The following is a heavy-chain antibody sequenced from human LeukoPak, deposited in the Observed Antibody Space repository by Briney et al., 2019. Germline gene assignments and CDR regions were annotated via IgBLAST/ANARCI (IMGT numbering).Heavy chain of an antibody. J-gene: IGHJ4*02. CDR3: AGRYYYGSGRDY. V-gene: IGHV4-39*01. D-gene: IGHD3-10*01. CDR1: GGSINSDSYY. CDR2: IFYSGST. Sequence: PSETLSLTCIVSGGSINSDSYYWGWIRQPPGKGLEWIGSIFYSGSTYYNPSLKSRVTISVDTSKNQFSLKLCSVTAADTAVYYCAGRYYYGSGRDYWGQGTLVTVSS.